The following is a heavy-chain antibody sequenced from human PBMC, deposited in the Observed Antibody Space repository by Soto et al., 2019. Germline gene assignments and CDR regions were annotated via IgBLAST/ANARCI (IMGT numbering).Heavy chain of an antibody. CDR3: AREYDSSGYPYWDY. Sequence: YTFTSYGISWVRQAPGQGLEWMGWISAYNGSTSYAQKFQGRVTMTRDTSTSTVYMELSSLRSEDTAVYYCAREYDSSGYPYWDYWGQGTLVTVSS. V-gene: IGHV1-18*01. J-gene: IGHJ4*02. CDR1: YTFTSYG. CDR2: ISAYNGST. D-gene: IGHD3-22*01.